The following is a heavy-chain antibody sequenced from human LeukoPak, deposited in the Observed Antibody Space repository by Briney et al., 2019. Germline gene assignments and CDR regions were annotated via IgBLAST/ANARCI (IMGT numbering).Heavy chain of an antibody. D-gene: IGHD6-13*01. Sequence: GGSLRLSCAASEFTFSTYWMSWVRQAPGKGLEWVADIKQDGSEKYYVHSVKGRFTISRDNAKNSLYLQMNSLRAEDTAVYYCARERGYSSSWYGVYYFDYWGQGTLVTVSS. CDR2: IKQDGSEK. V-gene: IGHV3-7*01. CDR1: EFTFSTYW. J-gene: IGHJ4*02. CDR3: ARERGYSSSWYGVYYFDY.